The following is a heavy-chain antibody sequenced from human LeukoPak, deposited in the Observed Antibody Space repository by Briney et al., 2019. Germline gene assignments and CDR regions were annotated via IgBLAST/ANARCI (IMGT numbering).Heavy chain of an antibody. Sequence: ASVKVSCKASGYTFTSYGTSWVRQAPGQGLEWMGWMNPNSGNTGYAQKFQGRVTMTRNTSISTAYMELSSLRSEDTAVYYCARVTMVRGVITQYYYYYGMDVWGQGTTVTVSS. J-gene: IGHJ6*02. CDR3: ARVTMVRGVITQYYYYYGMDV. V-gene: IGHV1-8*02. CDR2: MNPNSGNT. D-gene: IGHD3-10*01. CDR1: GYTFTSYG.